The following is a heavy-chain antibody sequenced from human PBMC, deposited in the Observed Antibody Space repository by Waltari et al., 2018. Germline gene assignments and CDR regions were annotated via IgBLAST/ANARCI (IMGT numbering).Heavy chain of an antibody. CDR2: IKGDGSRK. J-gene: IGHJ3*02. V-gene: IGHV3-7*01. CDR1: GFRFSHYW. CDR3: ARDDSSSGSYDAFDI. D-gene: IGHD3-22*01. Sequence: EVQLVESGGGVVQPGGSLRLSCAASGFRFSHYWMSWVRQAPGKGLEWVADIKGDGSRKYYLDSVRGRFSISRDNTKNSVDLQMNSLRAEDTAVYYCARDDSSSGSYDAFDIWGQGTMVAVSS.